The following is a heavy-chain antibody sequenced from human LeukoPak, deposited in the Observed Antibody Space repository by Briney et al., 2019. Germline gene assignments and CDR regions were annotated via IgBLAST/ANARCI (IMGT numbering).Heavy chain of an antibody. D-gene: IGHD6-6*01. CDR2: MNPNSGNT. J-gene: IGHJ4*02. CDR3: ARGLYPRIAARWRAYYFDY. Sequence: ASVKVSCKASGYTFTSYDINWVRQATGQGLEWMGWMNPNSGNTGYAQKFQGRVTITRNTSISTAYMELSSLRSEDTAVYYCARGLYPRIAARWRAYYFDYWGQGTLVTVSS. V-gene: IGHV1-8*03. CDR1: GYTFTSYD.